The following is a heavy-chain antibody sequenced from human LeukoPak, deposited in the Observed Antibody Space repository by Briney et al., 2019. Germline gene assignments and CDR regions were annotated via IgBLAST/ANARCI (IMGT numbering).Heavy chain of an antibody. CDR3: TTYSGPYYGAAEYILQ. CDR2: IRSKAYGGTT. V-gene: IGHV3-49*04. D-gene: IGHD1-26*01. CDR1: GFTFGDYS. Sequence: GRSLRLSCRAAGFTFGDYSMSWVRQAPGKGLEWVGFIRSKAYGGTTECAASVKGRFTISRDDYKSVTYLQMNSLKTEDTDVYYCTTYSGPYYGAAEYILQWGQGTLVSVSS. J-gene: IGHJ1*01.